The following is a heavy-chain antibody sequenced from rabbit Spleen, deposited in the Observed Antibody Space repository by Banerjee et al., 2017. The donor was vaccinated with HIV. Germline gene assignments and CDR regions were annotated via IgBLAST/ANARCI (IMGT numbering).Heavy chain of an antibody. D-gene: IGHD1-1*01. CDR1: GFSFSNNYV. V-gene: IGHV1S45*01. J-gene: IGHJ4*01. CDR3: ARDLVAVIGWNFNL. CDR2: INIVTGKS. Sequence: QERLVESGGGLVKPEGSLKLSCTASGFSFSNNYVMCWVRQAPGKGLEWIACINIVTGKSVYASWAKGRFTMSRTSSTTVTLQMTSLTAADTATYFCARDLVAVIGWNFNLWGPGTLVTVS.